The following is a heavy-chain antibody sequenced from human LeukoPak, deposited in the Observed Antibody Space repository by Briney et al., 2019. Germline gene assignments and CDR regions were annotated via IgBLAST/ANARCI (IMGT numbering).Heavy chain of an antibody. D-gene: IGHD3-16*01. Sequence: GGSLRLSCAASGFTFDDYAMHWVRQAPGKGLEWVSGISWNSGSIGYADSVKGRFTISRDNAKNSLYLQMNSLRAEDTAVYYCARDRGYYFDYWGQGTLVTVSS. CDR2: ISWNSGSI. CDR3: ARDRGYYFDY. CDR1: GFTFDDYA. J-gene: IGHJ4*02. V-gene: IGHV3-9*01.